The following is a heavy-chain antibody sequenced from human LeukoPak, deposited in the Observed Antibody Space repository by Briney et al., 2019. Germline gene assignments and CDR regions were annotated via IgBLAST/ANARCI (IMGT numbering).Heavy chain of an antibody. Sequence: GEPLKISCKGSGYSFTSYWIGWVRQMPGKGLEWMGIIYPGDSDTRYSPSFQGQVTISADKSISTAYLQWSSLKASDTAMYYCARGPPTEMATIAYYFDYWGQGTLVTVSS. CDR3: ARGPPTEMATIAYYFDY. V-gene: IGHV5-51*01. J-gene: IGHJ4*02. D-gene: IGHD5-24*01. CDR1: GYSFTSYW. CDR2: IYPGDSDT.